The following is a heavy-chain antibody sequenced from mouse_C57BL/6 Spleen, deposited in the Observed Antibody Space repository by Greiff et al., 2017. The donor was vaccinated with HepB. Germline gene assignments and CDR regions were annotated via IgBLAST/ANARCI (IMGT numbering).Heavy chain of an antibody. D-gene: IGHD1-1*01. CDR3: ARGYYYGSNWYVGV. J-gene: IGHJ1*03. V-gene: IGHV3-6*01. Sequence: EVQLQQSGPGLVKPSQSLSLTCSVTGYSITSGYYWNWIRQFPGNKLEWMGYISYDGSNNYNPSLKNRISITRDTSKNQFFLKLKSVTTEYTATYYWARGYYYGSNWYVGVWGTGTTATVSP. CDR1: GYSITSGYY. CDR2: ISYDGSN.